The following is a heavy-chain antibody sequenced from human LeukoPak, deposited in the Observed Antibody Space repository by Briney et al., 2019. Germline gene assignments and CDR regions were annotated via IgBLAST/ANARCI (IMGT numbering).Heavy chain of an antibody. CDR2: IYYSGST. J-gene: IGHJ4*02. Sequence: PSETLSLTCTVSGGSISSSSYCWGWIRQPPGKGLEWIGSIYYSGSTYYNPSLKSRVTTSVDTSKNQFSLKLSSVTAADTAVYYCARAHLATVVAPFDYWGQGTLVTVSS. CDR3: ARAHLATVVAPFDY. CDR1: GGSISSSSYC. D-gene: IGHD3-3*02. V-gene: IGHV4-39*07.